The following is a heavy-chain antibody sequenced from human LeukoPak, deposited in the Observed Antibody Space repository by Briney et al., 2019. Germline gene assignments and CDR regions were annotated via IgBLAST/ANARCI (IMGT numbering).Heavy chain of an antibody. J-gene: IGHJ4*02. V-gene: IGHV4-59*01. D-gene: IGHD6-6*01. CDR3: ARSIAARRYYFDY. Sequence: SETLSLTCTVSGGSISPYYWSWIRQPPGKGLEWIGYIYYSGSTNYNPSLKSRVTISVDTSKNQFSLKLSSVAAADTAVYYCARSIAARRYYFDYWGQGTLVTVSS. CDR2: IYYSGST. CDR1: GGSISPYY.